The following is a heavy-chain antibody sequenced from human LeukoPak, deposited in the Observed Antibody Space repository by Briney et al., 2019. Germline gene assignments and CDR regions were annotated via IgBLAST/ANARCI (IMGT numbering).Heavy chain of an antibody. V-gene: IGHV3-20*01. J-gene: IGHJ5*02. D-gene: IGHD1-26*01. CDR3: AREVGGLSGSYFRP. CDR1: GFTFDDYG. Sequence: PGGSLRLSCAASGFTFDDYGMSWVRQAPGKGLEWVSGINWNGGSTGYADSVKGRFTISRDNAKNSLYLQMNSLRAEDTALYHCAREVGGLSGSYFRPWGQGTLVTVSS. CDR2: INWNGGST.